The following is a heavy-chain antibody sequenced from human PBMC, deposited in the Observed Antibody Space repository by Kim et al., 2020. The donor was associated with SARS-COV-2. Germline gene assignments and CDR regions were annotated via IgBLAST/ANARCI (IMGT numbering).Heavy chain of an antibody. V-gene: IGHV3-23*01. D-gene: IGHD3-10*01. CDR1: GLTFTNYA. Sequence: GGSLRLSCAASGLTFTNYAMSWVRQAPGKGLEWVSTLTGGGDNSYYADSVKGRFTIPRDNSKNSVYLQMNSLRAEDTAVYYCASTGFGEQDVWGQGTTVTVSS. CDR3: ASTGFGEQDV. J-gene: IGHJ6*02. CDR2: LTGGGDNS.